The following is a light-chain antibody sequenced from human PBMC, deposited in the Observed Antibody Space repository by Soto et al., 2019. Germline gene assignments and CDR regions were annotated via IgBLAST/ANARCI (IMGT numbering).Light chain of an antibody. Sequence: QSVLTQPPSASGTPGQVFTISCSGSNSNIGDNSVNWYQQLPGTAPKLLIYSDNRRPSGGPDRFSGSKSGTSASLAISGLQSEDEAEYYCAAWDDSLNGLLFGGGTKLTVL. CDR3: AAWDDSLNGLL. V-gene: IGLV1-44*01. CDR1: NSNIGDNS. CDR2: SDN. J-gene: IGLJ3*02.